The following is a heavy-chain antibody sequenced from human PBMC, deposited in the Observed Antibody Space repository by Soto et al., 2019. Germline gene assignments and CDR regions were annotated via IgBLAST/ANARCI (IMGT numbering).Heavy chain of an antibody. CDR3: ARALDSSGTYYYGMEV. Sequence: VGSLRLSCASSVFTFSSYAMHCVRHSPGKWLEWVAVISYDGSNKYYADSVKGRFTISRDNSKNTLYLQMNSLRAEDTAVYYCARALDSSGTYYYGMEVWGQGTTVIVSS. D-gene: IGHD3-22*01. V-gene: IGHV3-30-3*01. CDR2: ISYDGSNK. CDR1: VFTFSSYA. J-gene: IGHJ6*01.